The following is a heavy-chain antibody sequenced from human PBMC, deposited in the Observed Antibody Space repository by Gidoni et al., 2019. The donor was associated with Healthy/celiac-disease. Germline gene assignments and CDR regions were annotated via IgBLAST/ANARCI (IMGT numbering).Heavy chain of an antibody. CDR3: ARRVSSLDY. V-gene: IGHV4-34*01. Sequence: QVQLQQWGAGLLKPSETLSLTCAVYVGSFSGYYWSWIRQPPGKGLEWIGEINHSGSTNYNPSLKSRVTISVDTSKNQFSLKLSSVTAADTAVYYCARRVSSLDYWGQGTLVTVSS. CDR2: INHSGST. J-gene: IGHJ4*02. CDR1: VGSFSGYY.